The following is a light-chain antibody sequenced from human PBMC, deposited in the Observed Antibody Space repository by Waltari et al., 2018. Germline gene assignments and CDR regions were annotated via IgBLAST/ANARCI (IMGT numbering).Light chain of an antibody. V-gene: IGKV1-39*01. Sequence: DIQMTQSPSSLSASLGDRVTITCRASQTISTNLNWYQHRPGKVPKLLIYAATFVQSGVPSRCSGSGSGTDFTLTIRSLQPEDFVFYFCQQSYSAPPSFGGGTKVDVK. CDR2: AAT. CDR3: QQSYSAPPS. J-gene: IGKJ4*01. CDR1: QTISTN.